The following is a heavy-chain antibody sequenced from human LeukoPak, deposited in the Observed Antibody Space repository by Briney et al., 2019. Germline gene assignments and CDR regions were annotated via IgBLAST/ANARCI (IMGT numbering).Heavy chain of an antibody. CDR2: VRYDGSDK. V-gene: IGHV3-30*02. CDR3: TVNRGASDY. D-gene: IGHD1-26*01. J-gene: IGHJ4*02. Sequence: SGGSLRLSCAASGFTFSNYGMHWVRQAPGKGLEWVAFVRYDGSDKYYADSVKGRFTISRDNSKNTLYLQMNSLRAEDTAVYYCTVNRGASDYWGQGTLVTVSS. CDR1: GFTFSNYG.